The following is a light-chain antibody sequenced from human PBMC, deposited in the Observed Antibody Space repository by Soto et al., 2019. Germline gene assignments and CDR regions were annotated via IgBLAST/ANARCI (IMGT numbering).Light chain of an antibody. CDR2: SNN. CDR1: SSNIGSNT. Sequence: QSALTQPPSASGTPGQRVTISCSGSSSNIGSNTVNWYQQLPGTAPKLLIYSNNQRPSGVPDRFSGSKSGTSASLAISGLQSEDEADYYSAAWDDSMNGLIYVFGAGTKVTVL. V-gene: IGLV1-44*01. CDR3: AAWDDSMNGLIYV. J-gene: IGLJ1*01.